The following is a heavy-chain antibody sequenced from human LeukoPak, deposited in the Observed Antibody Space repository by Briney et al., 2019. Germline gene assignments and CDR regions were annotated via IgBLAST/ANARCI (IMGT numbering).Heavy chain of an antibody. CDR3: ARGHYYYNSGSYYYMDV. D-gene: IGHD3-10*01. Sequence: SETLSLTCTVSGGSISSCYWSWIRQPAGKGLEWIGRIYTSGSTNYNPSLKSRVTMSVDTSKNQFSLKLSSVTAADTAVYYCARGHYYYNSGSYYYMDVWGKGTTVTISS. CDR1: GGSISSCY. CDR2: IYTSGST. J-gene: IGHJ6*03. V-gene: IGHV4-4*07.